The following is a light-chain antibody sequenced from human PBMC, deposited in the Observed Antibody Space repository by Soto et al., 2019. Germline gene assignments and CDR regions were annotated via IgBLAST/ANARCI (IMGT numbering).Light chain of an antibody. CDR3: SSHAGSNAFYV. J-gene: IGLJ1*01. Sequence: QSVLTQPASVSGSPGQSITISCTGTSSDIGAYDYVSWYQQYPGRVPKLIIHEVTNRPSGVSDRFSGSKSGNTASLTISGPQTEDEADYYCSSHAGSNAFYVFGTGTKVTVL. CDR1: SSDIGAYDY. CDR2: EVT. V-gene: IGLV2-14*01.